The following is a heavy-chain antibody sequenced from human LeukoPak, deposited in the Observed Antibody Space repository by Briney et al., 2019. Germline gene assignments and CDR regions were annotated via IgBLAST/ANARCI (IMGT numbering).Heavy chain of an antibody. CDR1: GGSISSGGYS. CDR3: AVNMVRGTLGFDP. V-gene: IGHV4-31*03. Sequence: PSQTLSLTCTVSGGSISSGGYSWSWIRQHPGKGLEWIGYIYYSGSTYYNPSLKSRVTISVDTSKNQFSLKLSSVTAADTAVYYCAVNMVRGTLGFDPWGQGTLVTVSS. CDR2: IYYSGST. D-gene: IGHD3-10*01. J-gene: IGHJ5*02.